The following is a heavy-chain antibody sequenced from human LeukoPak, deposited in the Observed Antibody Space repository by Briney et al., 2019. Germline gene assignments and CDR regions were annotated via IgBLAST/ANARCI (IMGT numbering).Heavy chain of an antibody. D-gene: IGHD6-13*01. CDR2: ISAYNGNT. V-gene: IGHV1-18*01. CDR3: ARDHSSSWYALLDLDY. J-gene: IGHJ4*02. CDR1: GYTFTSYG. Sequence: ASVKVSCKASGYTFTSYGISWVRQAPGQGLEWMGWISAYNGNTNYAQKLQGRVTMTTDTSTSTAYMELRSLRPDDTAVYYCARDHSSSWYALLDLDYWGQGTLVTVSS.